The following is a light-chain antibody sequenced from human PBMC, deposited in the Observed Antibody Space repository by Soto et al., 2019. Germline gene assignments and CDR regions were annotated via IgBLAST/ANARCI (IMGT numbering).Light chain of an antibody. J-gene: IGLJ1*01. Sequence: QSVLTQPASVSGSPGQSITISCTGTSSDVGGYNYVSWFQHHPGKAPKLIIYEVSYRPSGVSNRFSGSKSGDTASLTISGLQAEDEADYYCSSFTNTITRYAFGIGTKVTVL. V-gene: IGLV2-14*01. CDR2: EVS. CDR1: SSDVGGYNY. CDR3: SSFTNTITRYA.